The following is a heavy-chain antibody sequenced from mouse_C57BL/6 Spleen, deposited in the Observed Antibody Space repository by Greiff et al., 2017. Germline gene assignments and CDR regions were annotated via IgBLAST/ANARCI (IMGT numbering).Heavy chain of an antibody. V-gene: IGHV1-69*01. Sequence: QVQLQQPGAELVMPGASVKLSCKASGYTFTSYWMHWVKQRPGQGLEWIGEIDPSDSYTNYNQKFKGKSTLAVDKSSSTAYMQLSSLTSEDSAVYYCARPEAQGFAYWGQGTLVTVSA. CDR2: IDPSDSYT. CDR3: ARPEAQGFAY. CDR1: GYTFTSYW. J-gene: IGHJ3*01.